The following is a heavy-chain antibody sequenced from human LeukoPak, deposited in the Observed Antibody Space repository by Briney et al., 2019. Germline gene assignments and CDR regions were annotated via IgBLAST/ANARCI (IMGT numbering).Heavy chain of an antibody. J-gene: IGHJ5*02. Sequence: TSESLSLTYTVSGGSISSGSYDWSWIRQPAGKGLEWIGRIYTSGSTNYNPSLKSRVTISVDTSKNQFSLKLSSVTAADTAVYYCARAGSYYWFDPWGQGTLVTVSS. V-gene: IGHV4-61*02. CDR1: GGSISSGSYD. D-gene: IGHD1-26*01. CDR3: ARAGSYYWFDP. CDR2: IYTSGST.